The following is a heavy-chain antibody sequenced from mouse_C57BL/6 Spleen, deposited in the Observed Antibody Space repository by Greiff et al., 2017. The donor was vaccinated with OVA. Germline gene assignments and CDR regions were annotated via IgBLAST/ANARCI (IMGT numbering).Heavy chain of an antibody. D-gene: IGHD1-1*01. Sequence: VQLQQSGAELVRPGASVTLSCEASGYTFTDYEMHWVKQTPVHGLEWIGAIDPETGGTAYNQKFKGKAILTADKSSSTAYMELRSLTSEDSAVYYCTRSTTVVATYRYFDVWGTGTTVTVSS. V-gene: IGHV1-15*01. CDR3: TRSTTVVATYRYFDV. CDR1: GYTFTDYE. J-gene: IGHJ1*03. CDR2: IDPETGGT.